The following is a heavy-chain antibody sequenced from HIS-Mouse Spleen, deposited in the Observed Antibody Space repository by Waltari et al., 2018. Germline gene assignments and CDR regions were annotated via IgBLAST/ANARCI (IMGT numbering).Heavy chain of an antibody. J-gene: IGHJ4*02. V-gene: IGHV3-30*03. CDR1: GFTFSSYG. CDR3: EGVYGSGSYYLDY. Sequence: QVQLVESGGGVVQPGRSLRLSCAAPGFTFSSYGMHWVRQAPGKGLEWVAVISYDGSNKYYADSVKGRFTISRDNSKNTLYLQMNSLRAEDTAVYYCEGVYGSGSYYLDYWGQGTLVTVSS. CDR2: ISYDGSNK. D-gene: IGHD3-10*01.